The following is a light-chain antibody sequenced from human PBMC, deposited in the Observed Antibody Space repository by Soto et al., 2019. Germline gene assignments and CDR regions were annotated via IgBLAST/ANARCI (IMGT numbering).Light chain of an antibody. V-gene: IGLV2-14*01. Sequence: QFALTQPASVSGSPGQSITISCTGTSSDVGGYNYVSWYQQHPGKAPKLMIYDVSNRPSGVSNRFSGSKSGNTASLTISGLQAEDEADYYCSSYTSSSTYVFGTRTKVTVL. CDR3: SSYTSSSTYV. CDR2: DVS. CDR1: SSDVGGYNY. J-gene: IGLJ1*01.